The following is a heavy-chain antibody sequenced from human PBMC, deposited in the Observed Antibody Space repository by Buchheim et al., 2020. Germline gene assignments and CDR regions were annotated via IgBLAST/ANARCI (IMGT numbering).Heavy chain of an antibody. CDR1: GFPFSSYA. V-gene: IGHV3-23*01. CDR2: ISGSGGSP. J-gene: IGHJ4*02. Sequence: EVQLLESGGGLVQPGGSLRLSCAASGFPFSSYAMSWVRQAPGKGLEWVSAISGSGGSPYYAASVKGRFTISNDNSKTTLYLQMNSLRAEDTAVYYCAIRRTAMPYFDYWGQGTL. D-gene: IGHD5-18*01. CDR3: AIRRTAMPYFDY.